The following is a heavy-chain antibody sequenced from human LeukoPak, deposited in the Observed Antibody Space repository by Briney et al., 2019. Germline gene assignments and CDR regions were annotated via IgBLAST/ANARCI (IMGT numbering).Heavy chain of an antibody. CDR3: ASLGDFWSTY. D-gene: IGHD3-3*01. J-gene: IGHJ4*02. Sequence: SQTLSLTCTVSAGSLSIYYWSWIRQPPGEGLGWIGYIYYSGSTNYNPSFKSRVTISVDTSKNQFSLKLSSVTAADTAVYYCASLGDFWSTYWGQGTLVTVSS. V-gene: IGHV4-59*01. CDR1: AGSLSIYY. CDR2: IYYSGST.